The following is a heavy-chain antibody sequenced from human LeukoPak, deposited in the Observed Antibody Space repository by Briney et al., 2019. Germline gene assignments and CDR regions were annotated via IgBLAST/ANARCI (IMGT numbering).Heavy chain of an antibody. CDR1: GYSIKCGYY. D-gene: IGHD3-10*01. J-gene: IGHJ4*02. Sequence: SETLSLTCSVCGYSIKCGYYWGWIRPAPGKGLGWIGSIYNTGNTFYNPSLKSRVTISVDTSKNQFSLTLTSVTAADTALFYCARVSVEGRGPPRYHFDYWGQGTLVAVSS. CDR3: ARVSVEGRGPPRYHFDY. V-gene: IGHV4-38-2*02. CDR2: IYNTGNT.